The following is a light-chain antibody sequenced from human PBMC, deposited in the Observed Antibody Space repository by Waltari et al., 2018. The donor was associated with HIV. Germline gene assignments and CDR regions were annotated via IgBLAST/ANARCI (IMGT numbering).Light chain of an antibody. CDR1: QSVSNS. J-gene: IGKJ1*01. V-gene: IGKV3-15*01. CDR3: QQYNSWPRT. Sequence: EIVMTQSPATMSVAPGGGATLSCRASQSVSNSLVWYQQSPGQAPRLLIYGASTRATGIPGRFSGSGSGTEFTLTINSLQSEDFAVYYCQQYNSWPRTFGQGTKVEVK. CDR2: GAS.